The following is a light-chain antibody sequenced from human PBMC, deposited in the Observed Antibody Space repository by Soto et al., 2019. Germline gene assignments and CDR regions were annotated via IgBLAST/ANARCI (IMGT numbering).Light chain of an antibody. CDR3: SSYTSSSTRV. Sequence: QSTRTQPASVSGSPGQSITISCTGTSSDVGGYNYVSWYQQHPGKAPKLMIYDVSNRPSGVSNRFSGSKSGNTASLSISGLQAEDEADYYCSSYTSSSTRVFGTGTKLPVL. V-gene: IGLV2-14*01. CDR2: DVS. J-gene: IGLJ1*01. CDR1: SSDVGGYNY.